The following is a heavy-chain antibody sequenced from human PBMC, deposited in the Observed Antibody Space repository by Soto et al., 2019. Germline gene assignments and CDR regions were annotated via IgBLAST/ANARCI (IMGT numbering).Heavy chain of an antibody. Sequence: QVQLVQSGAEVKKPGSSVKVSCKASGGTFSSYAISWVRQAPGQGLEWMGVIIPIFGTANYAQKFQGRVTITADESTRTDYMELSSLGSGDTGVYYCAREGPLYSRPPGRFEPWGHGTLVTVSS. D-gene: IGHD6-13*01. CDR3: AREGPLYSRPPGRFEP. CDR1: GGTFSSYA. J-gene: IGHJ5*02. CDR2: IIPIFGTA. V-gene: IGHV1-69*01.